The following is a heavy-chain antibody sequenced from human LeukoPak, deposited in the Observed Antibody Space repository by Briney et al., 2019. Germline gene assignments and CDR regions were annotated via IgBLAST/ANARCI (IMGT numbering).Heavy chain of an antibody. CDR2: VYTSGST. Sequence: PSETLSLTCTVSGGSISSGIYYWSWIRQPAGKGLEWIGRVYTSGSTNYNPSLKSRVTISIDTSKNQFSLNLSSVTAAGTAFYYCARGGYRDGDVEWGQGTLVTVSS. CDR3: ARGGYRDGDVE. CDR1: GGSISSGIYY. J-gene: IGHJ4*02. D-gene: IGHD5-18*01. V-gene: IGHV4-61*02.